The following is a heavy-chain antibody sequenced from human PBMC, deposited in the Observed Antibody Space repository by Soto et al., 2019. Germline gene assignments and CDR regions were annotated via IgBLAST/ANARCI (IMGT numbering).Heavy chain of an antibody. CDR3: ASGETYLGV. J-gene: IGHJ6*02. V-gene: IGHV1-69*01. Sequence: QVQLVQSGAEVKKPGSSVKVSCTASRDTFSKYAFNWVRQAPGQGLEWMGWIIPIFDSRNYAEKFQGRVTITADESTSTAYMELRSLRFEDTAVYYFASGETYLGVWGQGTTVTVSS. CDR1: RDTFSKYA. D-gene: IGHD3-16*01. CDR2: IIPIFDSR.